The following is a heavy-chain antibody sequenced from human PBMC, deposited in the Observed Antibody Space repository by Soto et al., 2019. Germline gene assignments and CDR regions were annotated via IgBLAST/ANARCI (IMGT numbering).Heavy chain of an antibody. D-gene: IGHD5-12*01. CDR3: VTGVATVDY. CDR1: GFTFDDYA. J-gene: IGHJ4*02. CDR2: ISWNSGSI. Sequence: PGGSLRLSCAASGFTFDDYAMHWVRQAPGKGLEWVSGISWNSGSIGYADSVKGRFTISRDNAKNSLYLQMNSLRAEDTALYYCVTGVATVDYWGQGTLVTVSS. V-gene: IGHV3-9*01.